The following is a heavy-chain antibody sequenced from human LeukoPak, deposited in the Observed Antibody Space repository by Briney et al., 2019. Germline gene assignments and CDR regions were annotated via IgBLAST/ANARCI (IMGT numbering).Heavy chain of an antibody. Sequence: GGSLRLSCAASGFTFSSYGMHWVRQAPGKGLEWVAFIRYDGSNKYYADSVKGRFTISRDNAKNSLYLQMNSLRAEDTAVYYCARVAIEAARREVWFDPWGQGTLVTVSS. CDR2: IRYDGSNK. CDR1: GFTFSSYG. CDR3: ARVAIEAARREVWFDP. J-gene: IGHJ5*02. V-gene: IGHV3-30*02. D-gene: IGHD6-6*01.